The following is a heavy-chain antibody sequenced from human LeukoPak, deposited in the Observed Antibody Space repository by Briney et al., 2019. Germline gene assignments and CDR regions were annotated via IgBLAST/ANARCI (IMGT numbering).Heavy chain of an antibody. V-gene: IGHV4-4*02. J-gene: IGHJ4*02. Sequence: SWVRQAPGKGLEWIGEIYHSGSTNYNPSLKSRVTISVDKSKNQFSLKLSSVTAADTAVYYCARVGTLRYFDYWGQGTLVTVSS. D-gene: IGHD1-1*01. CDR3: ARVGTLRYFDY. CDR2: IYHSGST.